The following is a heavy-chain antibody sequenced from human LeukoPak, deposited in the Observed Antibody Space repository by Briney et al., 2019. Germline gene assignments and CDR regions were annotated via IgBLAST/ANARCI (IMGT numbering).Heavy chain of an antibody. J-gene: IGHJ6*03. Sequence: GGSLRLSCAASGFTFSSYSMNWVRQAPGKGLEWVSSISSSSSYIYYADSVKGRFTISRDNAKNSLYLQMNSLRAEDTAVYYCAREHYYDSSGSPDYYYYYMDVWGKGTTVTVPS. CDR2: ISSSSSYI. V-gene: IGHV3-21*01. CDR1: GFTFSSYS. D-gene: IGHD3-22*01. CDR3: AREHYYDSSGSPDYYYYYMDV.